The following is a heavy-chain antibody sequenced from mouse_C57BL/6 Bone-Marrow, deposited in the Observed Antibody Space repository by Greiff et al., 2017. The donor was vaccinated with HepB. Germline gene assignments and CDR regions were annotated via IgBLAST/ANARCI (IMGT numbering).Heavy chain of an antibody. CDR2: IYPGNSDT. J-gene: IGHJ3*01. CDR3: TRGGNFAY. CDR1: GYTFTSYW. D-gene: IGHD2-1*01. V-gene: IGHV1-5*01. Sequence: VQLKESGTVLARPGASVKMSCKTSGYTFTSYWMHWVKQRPGQGLEWIGAIYPGNSDTSYNQKFKGKAKLTADTSASTAYMELSSLTNEDSAVYYCTRGGNFAYWGQGTLVTVSA.